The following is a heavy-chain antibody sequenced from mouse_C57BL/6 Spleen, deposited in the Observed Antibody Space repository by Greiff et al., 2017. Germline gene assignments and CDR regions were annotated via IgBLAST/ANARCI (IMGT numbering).Heavy chain of an antibody. D-gene: IGHD2-2*01. CDR3: AIYGYGGAWFAY. J-gene: IGHJ3*01. Sequence: VQLQQPGAELVRPGTSVKLSCKASGYTFTSYWMHWVKQRPGQGLEWIGVIDPSDSYTNYNQKFKGKATLTVDTSSSTAYMQLSSLTSEDSAVDDCAIYGYGGAWFAYWGQGTLVTVSA. CDR1: GYTFTSYW. CDR2: IDPSDSYT. V-gene: IGHV1-59*01.